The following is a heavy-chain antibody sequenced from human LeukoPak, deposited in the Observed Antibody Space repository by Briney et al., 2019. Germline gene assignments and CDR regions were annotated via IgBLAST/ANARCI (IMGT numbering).Heavy chain of an antibody. Sequence: KPGGSLRLSCAASGFTFSSYTMSWVRQSRGKGLEWVSSITSSSTYKSYADSLRGRFTISRDNAKNSLYLQMNSLRAEDTAVYYCARDRGYCSGGRCYSEGLGHMDVWGKGTTVTVSS. D-gene: IGHD2-15*01. CDR3: ARDRGYCSGGRCYSEGLGHMDV. V-gene: IGHV3-21*01. CDR2: ITSSSTYK. J-gene: IGHJ6*03. CDR1: GFTFSSYT.